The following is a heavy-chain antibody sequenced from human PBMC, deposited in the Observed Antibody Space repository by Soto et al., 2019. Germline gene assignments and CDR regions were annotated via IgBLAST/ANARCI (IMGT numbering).Heavy chain of an antibody. V-gene: IGHV6-1*01. J-gene: IGHJ5*01. Sequence: QVQLQQSGPGLVQPSQTLSLTCGISGDSVSSNIASWNWIRQSPSRGLEWLGRTYYRSEWNYDYAAAVKSRITVKSDMSKNQFSLQLSSVTPEDTAVYYCARGLSAVWLNDGFDSWGQGTLVTVSS. CDR3: ARGLSAVWLNDGFDS. D-gene: IGHD1-1*01. CDR1: GDSVSSNIAS. CDR2: TYYRSEWNY.